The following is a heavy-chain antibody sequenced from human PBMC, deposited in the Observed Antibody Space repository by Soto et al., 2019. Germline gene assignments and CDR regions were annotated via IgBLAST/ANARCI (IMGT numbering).Heavy chain of an antibody. CDR2: IYYSGST. CDR1: RGSISSGDYY. D-gene: IGHD5-18*01. V-gene: IGHV4-30-4*01. Sequence: SETLSLTCTVSRGSISSGDYYWSWIRQPPGKGLEWIEYIYYSGSTYYNPSLKSRVTISVDTSKNQFSLKLSSVTAADTAVYYCARGIENTAMVISYWGQGTLVTVSS. CDR3: ARGIENTAMVISY. J-gene: IGHJ4*02.